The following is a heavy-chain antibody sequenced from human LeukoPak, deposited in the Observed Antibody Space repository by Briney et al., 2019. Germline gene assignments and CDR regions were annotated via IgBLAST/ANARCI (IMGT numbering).Heavy chain of an antibody. Sequence: PSETLSLTCTVSGGSISSSSYYWGWIRQAPGKGLEWVSSIFPSSDEIHYADSVKGRFTISRDNSRSTLSLQMDSLRAEDTATYYCATYRQIQVPFEFWGQGTLVTVSS. V-gene: IGHV3-23*01. CDR2: IFPSSDEI. CDR1: GGSISSSSYY. CDR3: ATYRQIQVPFEF. D-gene: IGHD5-18*01. J-gene: IGHJ4*02.